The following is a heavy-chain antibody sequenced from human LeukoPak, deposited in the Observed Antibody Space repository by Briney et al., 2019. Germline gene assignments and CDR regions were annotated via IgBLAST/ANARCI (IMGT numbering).Heavy chain of an antibody. V-gene: IGHV1-18*01. D-gene: IGHD1-26*01. CDR1: GYTFTSYG. J-gene: IGHJ6*03. CDR2: ISAYNGNT. Sequence: ASVKVSCKASGYTFTSYGISWVRQAPGQGLEGMGWISAYNGNTNYAPKFQGRVTMTRDTSISTAYMELSRLRSDDTAVYYCARGVGAVDYYYMDVWGKGTTVTVSS. CDR3: ARGVGAVDYYYMDV.